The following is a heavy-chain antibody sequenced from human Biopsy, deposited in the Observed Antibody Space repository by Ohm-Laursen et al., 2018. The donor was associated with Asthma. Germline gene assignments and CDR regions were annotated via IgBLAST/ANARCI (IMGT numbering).Heavy chain of an antibody. V-gene: IGHV1-3*04. CDR3: ARTYYDFLTGQVKDVFGV. D-gene: IGHD3-9*01. J-gene: IGHJ3*01. Sequence: ASVKVSCKASGYNFISFAIHWVRQAPGQGLEWMDWVNTGNGDTKYSQKFQGGVTITRDTSASTAYMELRSLRSEDTATYYCARTYYDFLTGQVKDVFGVWGQGTMVTVSS. CDR1: GYNFISFA. CDR2: VNTGNGDT.